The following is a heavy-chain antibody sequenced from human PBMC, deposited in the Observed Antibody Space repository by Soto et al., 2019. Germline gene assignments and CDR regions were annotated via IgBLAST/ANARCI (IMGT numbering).Heavy chain of an antibody. CDR3: ARPAGVSGYSFGLDS. CDR2: IYPGDSDT. Sequence: GESLKISCRSSGDTFNTYWIGWVLQLPGKGLDWMGIIYPGDSDTRYSPSFQGQVTISVDKSISTAYLQWSSLKASDTAMYYCARPAGVSGYSFGLDSWGQGTLVTVPQ. J-gene: IGHJ4*02. CDR1: GDTFNTYW. V-gene: IGHV5-51*01. D-gene: IGHD3-22*01.